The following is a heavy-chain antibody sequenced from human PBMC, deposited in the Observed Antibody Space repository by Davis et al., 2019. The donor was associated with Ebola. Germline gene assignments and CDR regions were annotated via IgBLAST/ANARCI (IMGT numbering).Heavy chain of an antibody. CDR2: IRSKNYGGKT. V-gene: IGHV3-49*03. CDR3: TRDLKQPPPSYYYGMDV. CDR1: GFTFGDYA. J-gene: IGHJ6*02. D-gene: IGHD6-13*01. Sequence: GGSLRLSCTASGFTFGDYAMSWFRQAPGKGLEWVGFIRSKNYGGKTQYGASVKGRVTISRDDFRGIAYLQVNSLKTEDTAVYYCTRDLKQPPPSYYYGMDVWGQGTTVTVAS.